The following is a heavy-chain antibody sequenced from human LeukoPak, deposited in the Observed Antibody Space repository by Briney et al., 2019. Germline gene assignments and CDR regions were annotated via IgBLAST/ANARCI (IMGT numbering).Heavy chain of an antibody. CDR1: GYTFTSYG. CDR3: ARDSSQYSSGWSSAFDI. CDR2: ISAYNGNT. Sequence: ASVKVSCKASGYTFTSYGISWVRQAPGQGLEWMGWISAYNGNTNYAQKLQGRVTMTTDTSTSTAYMELRSLRSDDTAVYYCARDSSQYSSGWSSAFDIWGQGTVVTVSS. D-gene: IGHD6-19*01. J-gene: IGHJ3*02. V-gene: IGHV1-18*01.